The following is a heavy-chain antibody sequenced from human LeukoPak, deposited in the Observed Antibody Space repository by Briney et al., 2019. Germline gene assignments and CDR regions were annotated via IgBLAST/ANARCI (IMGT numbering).Heavy chain of an antibody. Sequence: SETLSLTCAVYGGSFSGYYWSWIRQPPGKGLEWIGEISHSGSTNYNPSLKSQVTISVDTSKNQFSLKLTSVTAADTAVYYCATLGEYYDSSGYYYNWGQGTLVTVSS. CDR3: ATLGEYYDSSGYYYN. V-gene: IGHV4-34*01. J-gene: IGHJ4*02. D-gene: IGHD3-22*01. CDR1: GGSFSGYY. CDR2: ISHSGST.